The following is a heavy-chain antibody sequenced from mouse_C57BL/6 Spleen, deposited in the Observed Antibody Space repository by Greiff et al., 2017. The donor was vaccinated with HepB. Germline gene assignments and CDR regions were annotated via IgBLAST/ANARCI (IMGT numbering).Heavy chain of an antibody. D-gene: IGHD2-4*01. CDR3: ARGGIYYDYVWFAY. CDR1: GYTFTSYW. J-gene: IGHJ3*01. V-gene: IGHV1-50*01. CDR2: IDPSDSYT. Sequence: QVQLQQPGAELVKPGASVKLSCKASGYTFTSYWMQWVKQRPGQGLEWIGEIDPSDSYTNYTQKFKGKATLTVDTSTSTAYMQLSSLTSEDSAVYYCARGGIYYDYVWFAYWGQGTLVTVSA.